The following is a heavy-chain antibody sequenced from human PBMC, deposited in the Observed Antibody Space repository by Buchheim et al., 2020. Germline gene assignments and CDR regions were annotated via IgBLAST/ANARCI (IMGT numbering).Heavy chain of an antibody. D-gene: IGHD3-3*01. V-gene: IGHV3-30*04. CDR1: GFTFSSYA. Sequence: QVQLVESGGGVVQPGRSLRLSCAASGFTFSSYAMHWVRQAPGKGLEWVAVISYDGSNKYYADSVKGRFTISRDNSKNTLYLQMNSLRAEDTAVYYCARGDSLRFLARMDVWGQGTT. CDR2: ISYDGSNK. J-gene: IGHJ6*02. CDR3: ARGDSLRFLARMDV.